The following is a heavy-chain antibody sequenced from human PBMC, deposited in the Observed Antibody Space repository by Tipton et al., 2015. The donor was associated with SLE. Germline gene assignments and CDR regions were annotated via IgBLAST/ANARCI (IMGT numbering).Heavy chain of an antibody. J-gene: IGHJ5*02. CDR3: AGAGGGDSNWFDP. CDR1: GASTNTKY. Sequence: TLSLTCTVSGASTNTKYWTWIRQSPGKGLEWIGYANRNEGTKIKSSLERRVTISLDTSRSQFSLRLSSVTAADTAVYYCAGAGGGDSNWFDPWGQGTLVTVSS. V-gene: IGHV4-59*13. D-gene: IGHD2-21*01. CDR2: ANRNEGT.